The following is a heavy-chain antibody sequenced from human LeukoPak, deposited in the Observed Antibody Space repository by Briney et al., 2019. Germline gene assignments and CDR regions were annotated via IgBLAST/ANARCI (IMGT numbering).Heavy chain of an antibody. J-gene: IGHJ5*02. CDR2: ISGSGGST. D-gene: IGHD6-19*01. V-gene: IGHV3-23*01. Sequence: GGSLRLSCAASGFTFSSYAMSWVRQAPGKGLEWVSAISGSGGSTYYADSVKGRFTISRDNSKNTLYLQMNSLRAEDTAVYYCAKDQGYSSGWCVDWFDPWGQGTLVTVSS. CDR1: GFTFSSYA. CDR3: AKDQGYSSGWCVDWFDP.